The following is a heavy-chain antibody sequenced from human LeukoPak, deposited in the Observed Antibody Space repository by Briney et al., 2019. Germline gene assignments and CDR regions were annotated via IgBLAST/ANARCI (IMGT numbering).Heavy chain of an antibody. V-gene: IGHV3-11*04. CDR1: GFTFSDYY. J-gene: IGHJ4*02. CDR3: ARDQSYYYDSSGYYYY. CDR2: ISSSGSTI. D-gene: IGHD3-22*01. Sequence: KTGGSLRLSCAASGFTFSDYYMSWIRQAPGKGLEWVSYISSSGSTIYYADSVKGRFTISRDNAKSSLYLQMNSLRAEDTAVYYCARDQSYYYDSSGYYYYWGQGTLVTVSS.